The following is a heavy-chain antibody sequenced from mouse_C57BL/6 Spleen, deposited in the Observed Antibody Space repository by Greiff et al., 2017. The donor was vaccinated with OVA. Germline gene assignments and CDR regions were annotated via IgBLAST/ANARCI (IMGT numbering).Heavy chain of an antibody. J-gene: IGHJ3*01. CDR3: ARSPPSYDYPWFAY. CDR1: GYAFSSSW. CDR2: IYPGDGDT. V-gene: IGHV1-82*01. Sequence: VKLVESGPELVKPGASVKISCKASGYAFSSSWMNWVKQRPGKGLEWIGRIYPGDGDTNYNGKFKGKATLTADKSSSTAYMQLSSLTSEDSAVYFCARSPPSYDYPWFAYWGQGTLVTVSA. D-gene: IGHD2-4*01.